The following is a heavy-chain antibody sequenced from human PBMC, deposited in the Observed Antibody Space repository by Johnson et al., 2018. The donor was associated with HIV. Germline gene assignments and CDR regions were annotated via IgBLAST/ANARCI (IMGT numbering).Heavy chain of an antibody. J-gene: IGHJ3*02. CDR1: GFTFSSYG. Sequence: QVQLVESGGGLVQPGGSLTLSCAASGFTFSSYGMHWVRQAPAKGLEWVAVISYDGSNKYYADSVKGRFTISRDNSRNTLYLQMNSLRAEDTAVYYCARIDYSNYEEAFDIWGQGTMVTVSS. D-gene: IGHD4-11*01. CDR2: ISYDGSNK. V-gene: IGHV3-30*14. CDR3: ARIDYSNYEEAFDI.